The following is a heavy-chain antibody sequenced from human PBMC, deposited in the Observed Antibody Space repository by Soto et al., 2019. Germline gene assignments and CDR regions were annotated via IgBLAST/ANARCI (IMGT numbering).Heavy chain of an antibody. Sequence: QVQLVQSGAEVKKPGASVKLSCKASGYTFTSYGISWVRQAPGQGLEWMGWISAYNGNTNYAQKLQGRVTMTTDTSTSTAYMELRSLRSDDTAVYYCARTEDIVVVVAATLIDYWGQGTLVTVSS. V-gene: IGHV1-18*01. D-gene: IGHD2-15*01. CDR1: GYTFTSYG. CDR2: ISAYNGNT. CDR3: ARTEDIVVVVAATLIDY. J-gene: IGHJ4*02.